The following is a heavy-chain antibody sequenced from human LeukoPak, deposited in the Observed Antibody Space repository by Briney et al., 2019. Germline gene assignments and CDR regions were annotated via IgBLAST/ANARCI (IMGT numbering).Heavy chain of an antibody. V-gene: IGHV3-33*01. CDR1: GFTFSSYG. D-gene: IGHD3-9*01. Sequence: GGSLGLSCAASGFTFSSYGMHWVRQAPGKGLEWVAVIWYDGSNKYYADSVKGRFTISRDNYKNSLYLQMNSLRAEDTAVYYCARDNSPSLRYFDWFRSMQFYFDYWGQGTLVTVSS. CDR2: IWYDGSNK. CDR3: ARDNSPSLRYFDWFRSMQFYFDY. J-gene: IGHJ4*02.